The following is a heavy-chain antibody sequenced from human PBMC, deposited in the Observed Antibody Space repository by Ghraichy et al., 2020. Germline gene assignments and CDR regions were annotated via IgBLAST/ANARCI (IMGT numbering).Heavy chain of an antibody. CDR3: ARGKAAYDAFDI. V-gene: IGHV4-59*01. CDR1: GGSISSYY. D-gene: IGHD6-25*01. Sequence: SETLSLTCTVSGGSISSYYWSWIRQPPGKGLEWIGYIYYSGSTNYNPSLKSRVTISVDTSTNQFSLTLSSVTAADTAVYYCARGKAAYDAFDIWGQGTMVTVSS. J-gene: IGHJ3*02. CDR2: IYYSGST.